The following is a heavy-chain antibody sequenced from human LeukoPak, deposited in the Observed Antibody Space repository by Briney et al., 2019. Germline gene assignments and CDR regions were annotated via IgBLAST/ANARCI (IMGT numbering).Heavy chain of an antibody. J-gene: IGHJ5*02. CDR1: GFTFGSYG. CDR2: IWYDGSNK. Sequence: GGSLRLSCAASGFTFGSYGMHWVRQAPGKGLEWVAVIWYDGSNKYYADSVKGRFTISRDNSKNTLYLQMNSLRAEDTAVYYCARDRGHRIAARPGPQNWFDPWGQGTLVTVSS. D-gene: IGHD6-6*01. V-gene: IGHV3-33*01. CDR3: ARDRGHRIAARPGPQNWFDP.